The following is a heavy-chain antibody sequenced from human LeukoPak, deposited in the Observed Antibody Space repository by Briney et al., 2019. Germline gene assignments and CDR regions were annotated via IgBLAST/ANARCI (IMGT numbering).Heavy chain of an antibody. Sequence: GASVKASCKASGGTFSSYAISWVRQAPGQGLEWMGRIIPILGIANYAQKFQGRVTITADKSTSTAYMELSSLRSEDTAVYYCARGSPDTAMVPDYWGQGTLVTVSS. D-gene: IGHD5-18*01. CDR3: ARGSPDTAMVPDY. V-gene: IGHV1-69*04. CDR1: GGTFSSYA. J-gene: IGHJ4*02. CDR2: IIPILGIA.